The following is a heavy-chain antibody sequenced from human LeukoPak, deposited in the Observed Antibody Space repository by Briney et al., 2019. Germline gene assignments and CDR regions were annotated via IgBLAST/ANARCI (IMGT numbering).Heavy chain of an antibody. D-gene: IGHD6-6*01. J-gene: IGHJ4*02. CDR2: INHSGST. Sequence: SETLSLTCAVYGGSFSGYYWSWIRQPPGKGLEWIAEINHSGSTNYNPSLKSRVTISVDTSKNQFSLKLSSVTAPDTAVYYCARHRVCSSSFGYWGQGTLVTVSS. CDR1: GGSFSGYY. V-gene: IGHV4-34*01. CDR3: ARHRVCSSSFGY.